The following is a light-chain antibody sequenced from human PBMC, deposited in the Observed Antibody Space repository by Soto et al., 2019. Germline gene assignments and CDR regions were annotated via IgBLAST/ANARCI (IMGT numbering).Light chain of an antibody. CDR3: CSYSGGSTRYV. CDR2: EGS. J-gene: IGLJ1*01. Sequence: LTQPASVSGSPGQSITISCTGTSSDVGTYNLVSWYQQHPGKAPKLMIYEGSKRPSGVSYRFSGSKSGNTASLTISGLQAEDEADYSCCSYSGGSTRYVFGTGTKFTVL. CDR1: SSDVGTYNL. V-gene: IGLV2-23*01.